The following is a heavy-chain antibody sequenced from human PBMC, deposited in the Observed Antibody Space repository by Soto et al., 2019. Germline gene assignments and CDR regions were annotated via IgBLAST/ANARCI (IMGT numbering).Heavy chain of an antibody. CDR3: ARRGPGTYFDY. V-gene: IGHV3-23*01. CDR1: GFSFSSYA. Sequence: GGSLRLSCAASGFSFSSYAMSWFRQAPGKGLEWVSAISGSGGSTYYADSVKGRFTISRDNSKNTLYLQMNSLRAEDTAVYYCARRGPGTYFDYWGQGTLVTVSS. J-gene: IGHJ4*02. D-gene: IGHD6-13*01. CDR2: ISGSGGST.